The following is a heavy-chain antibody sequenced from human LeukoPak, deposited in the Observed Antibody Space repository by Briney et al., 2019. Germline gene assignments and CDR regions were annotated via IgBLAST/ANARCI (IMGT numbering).Heavy chain of an antibody. CDR3: ARDDAKTADTRAFDI. D-gene: IGHD5-18*01. V-gene: IGHV4-59*01. CDR1: GGSISSYY. J-gene: IGHJ3*02. Sequence: PSETLSLTCTVSGGSISSYYWSWIRQPPGKGLEWIGYIYNSGSTSYNPSLKSRVTISVDTSKNQFSLKLSSVTAADTAVYYCARDDAKTADTRAFDIWGQGTMVTVSS. CDR2: IYNSGST.